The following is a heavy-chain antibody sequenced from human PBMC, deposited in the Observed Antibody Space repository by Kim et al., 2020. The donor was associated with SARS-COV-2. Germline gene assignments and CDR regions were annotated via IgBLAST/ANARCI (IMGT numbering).Heavy chain of an antibody. J-gene: IGHJ5*01. D-gene: IGHD3-16*01. CDR2: IWYDGSNK. V-gene: IGHV3-33*06. CDR1: GFTFSSYG. Sequence: GGSLRLSCAASGFTFSSYGMHWVRQAPGKGLEWVAVIWYDGSNKYYADSVKGRFTISRDNSKNTLYLQMNSLRAEDTAVYYCAKDSTPAYVLNWFDPWGQGTLVTVSS. CDR3: AKDSTPAYVLNWFDP.